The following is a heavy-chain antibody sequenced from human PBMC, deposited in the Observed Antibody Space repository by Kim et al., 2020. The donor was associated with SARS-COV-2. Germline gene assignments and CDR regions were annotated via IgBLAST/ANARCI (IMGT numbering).Heavy chain of an antibody. V-gene: IGHV3-48*01. CDR2: K. Sequence: KYYGDAVKGRFTLSRDNAENSLYLQMDSLGGEDTAVYYCVRDLNYAFITWGQGTLVTVAS. CDR3: VRDLNYAFIT. J-gene: IGHJ3*02.